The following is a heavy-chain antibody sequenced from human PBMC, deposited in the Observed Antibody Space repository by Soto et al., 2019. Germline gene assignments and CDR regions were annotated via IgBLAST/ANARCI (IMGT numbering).Heavy chain of an antibody. CDR3: ARDYGVTGTIDY. Sequence: PVGSLRLSCAASGFTFSSYSMNWVRQAPGKGLEWVSSISSSSSYIYYADSVKGRFTISRDNAKNSLYLQMNSLRAEDTAVYYCARDYGVTGTIDYWGQGTLVTVSS. D-gene: IGHD1-7*01. CDR2: ISSSSSYI. J-gene: IGHJ4*02. V-gene: IGHV3-21*01. CDR1: GFTFSSYS.